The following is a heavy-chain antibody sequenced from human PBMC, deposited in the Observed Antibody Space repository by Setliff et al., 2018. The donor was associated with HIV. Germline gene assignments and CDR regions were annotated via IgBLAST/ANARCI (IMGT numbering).Heavy chain of an antibody. CDR3: ARDNVDSDSRTYLHH. D-gene: IGHD3-22*01. CDR2: IIPILGIA. CDR1: GGTFSSYA. J-gene: IGHJ5*02. Sequence: GASVKVSCKASGGTFSSYAISWVRQAPGQGLEWMGGIIPILGIANYAQKFQGRVTITADKSTSTAYMELSSLTSDDAAVYFCARDNVDSDSRTYLHHWGQGTLVTVSS. V-gene: IGHV1-69*10.